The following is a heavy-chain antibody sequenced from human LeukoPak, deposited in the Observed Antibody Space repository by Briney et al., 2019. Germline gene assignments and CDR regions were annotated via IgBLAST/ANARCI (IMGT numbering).Heavy chain of an antibody. V-gene: IGHV4-38-2*02. CDR3: ARGTSTIVATFSY. J-gene: IGHJ4*02. CDR1: GYSISSGYY. D-gene: IGHD5-12*01. CDR2: IYHSGTT. Sequence: SETLSLTCTVSGYSISSGYYWGWTRQPPGKGLEWIGSIYHSGTTYHNPSLKSRVTISVDTSKNQFSLRLSSVSAADTAVYYCARGTSTIVATFSYWGQGTLVTVSS.